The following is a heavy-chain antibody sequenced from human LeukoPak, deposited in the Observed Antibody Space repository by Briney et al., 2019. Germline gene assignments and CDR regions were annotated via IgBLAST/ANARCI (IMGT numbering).Heavy chain of an antibody. CDR2: INHSGST. D-gene: IGHD1-26*01. CDR3: ARVRSGSWDYFDY. Sequence: PSETLSLTCAVYGGSFSGYYWSWIRQPPGKGLEWIGEINHSGSTNYNPSLKSRVTISVDTSKNQFSLKLSSVTAADTAVYYCARVRSGSWDYFDYWGQGTLVTVSS. CDR1: GGSFSGYY. J-gene: IGHJ4*02. V-gene: IGHV4-34*01.